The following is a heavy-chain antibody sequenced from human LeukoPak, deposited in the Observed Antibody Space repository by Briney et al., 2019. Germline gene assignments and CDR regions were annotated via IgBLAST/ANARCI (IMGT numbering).Heavy chain of an antibody. J-gene: IGHJ5*02. CDR2: INHSGST. Sequence: PSETLSLTCAVYGGPFSGYYWSWIRQPPGKGLEWIGEINHSGSTNYNPSLKSRVTISVDTSKNQFSLKLSSVTAADTAVYYCAKAVLSGVDPWGQGTLVTVSS. CDR1: GGPFSGYY. CDR3: AKAVLSGVDP. D-gene: IGHD7-27*01. V-gene: IGHV4-34*01.